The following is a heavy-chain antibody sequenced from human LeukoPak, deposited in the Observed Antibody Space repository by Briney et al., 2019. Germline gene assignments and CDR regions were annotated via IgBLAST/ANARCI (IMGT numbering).Heavy chain of an antibody. CDR1: GGSISSGGYS. CDR2: VFTTGTT. Sequence: PSEALSLTCAVSGGSISSGGYSWWWVRQPPGKGLEWIGYVFTTGTTYYNPSLNSRMTISLDMSKNQFSLKLSSVTAADTAVYYCARDDYGDYPRRAFDIWGQGTMVTVSS. J-gene: IGHJ3*02. D-gene: IGHD4-17*01. V-gene: IGHV4-30-4*07. CDR3: ARDDYGDYPRRAFDI.